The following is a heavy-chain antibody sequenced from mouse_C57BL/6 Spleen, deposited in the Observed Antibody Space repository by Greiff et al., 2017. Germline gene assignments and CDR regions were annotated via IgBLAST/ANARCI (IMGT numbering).Heavy chain of an antibody. Sequence: QVQLKQSGAELVKPGASVKLSCKASGYTFTSYWMQWVKQRPGQGLEWIGEIDPTDSYTNYNQKFKGKATLTVDTSYSTAYMHLRSMTSEDSAVYDCARSCYSNPAWFAYWGQGTLVTVSA. CDR2: IDPTDSYT. CDR3: ARSCYSNPAWFAY. D-gene: IGHD2-5*01. J-gene: IGHJ3*01. V-gene: IGHV1-50*01. CDR1: GYTFTSYW.